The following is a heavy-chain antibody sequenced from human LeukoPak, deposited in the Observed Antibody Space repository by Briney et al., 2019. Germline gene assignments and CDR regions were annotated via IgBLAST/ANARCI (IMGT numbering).Heavy chain of an antibody. CDR1: GFTFSSYA. D-gene: IGHD1-7*01. J-gene: IGHJ4*02. CDR2: ISGSGGST. Sequence: GGSLRLSCAASGFTFSSYAMSWVRQAPGKGLEWVSAISGSGGSTYYADSVKGRFTISRDNSKNTLYLQMNSLRAEDTAVYYCARAPKLELLGRLDYWGQGTLVTVSS. CDR3: ARAPKLELLGRLDY. V-gene: IGHV3-23*01.